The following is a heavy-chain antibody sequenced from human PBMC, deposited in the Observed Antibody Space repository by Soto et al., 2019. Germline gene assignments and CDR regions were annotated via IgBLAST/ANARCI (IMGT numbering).Heavy chain of an antibody. D-gene: IGHD5-12*01. J-gene: IGHJ4*02. CDR2: IYHSGGT. CDR1: AGSISSDGFY. V-gene: IGHV4-31*03. Sequence: LSLTCSVSAGSISSDGFYWNWIRQPPGKGLEWIGYIYHSGGTYSSPSLRSRVTISLDTSKNQFTLKLSSVTAADTAVYYCARDRGGYGVFDYWGQGTLVTVSS. CDR3: ARDRGGYGVFDY.